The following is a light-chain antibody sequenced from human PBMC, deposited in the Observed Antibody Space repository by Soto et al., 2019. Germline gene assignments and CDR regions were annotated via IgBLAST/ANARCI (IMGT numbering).Light chain of an antibody. J-gene: IGLJ3*02. CDR2: SNY. CDR1: DSNIGAGYD. CDR3: QSYDTRLGDWV. Sequence: QSALTQPPSVSGAPGKTVTISCSGSDSNIGAGYDLHWYQQVPGTAPKLLIHSNYLRASGVPDRFSASKSVTSASLAIIGLQADDEADYYCQSYDTRLGDWVFGGGTKVTVL. V-gene: IGLV1-40*01.